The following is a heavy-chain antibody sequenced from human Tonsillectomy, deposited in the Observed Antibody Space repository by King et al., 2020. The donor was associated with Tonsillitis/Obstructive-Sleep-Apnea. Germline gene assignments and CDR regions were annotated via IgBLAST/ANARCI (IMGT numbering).Heavy chain of an antibody. V-gene: IGHV4-39*01. CDR2: IYYSGST. CDR1: GGSISSSSYY. Sequence: QLQESGPGLVKPSETLSLTCTVSGGSISSSSYYWGWIRQPPGKGLEWIGSIYYSGSTYHNPSLKSRVTISADTSKNQFSLKLNSVTAADTAVYYCAIHRGYCSSTRCKYNWFDPWGQGTLVTVSS. D-gene: IGHD2-2*01. J-gene: IGHJ5*02. CDR3: AIHRGYCSSTRCKYNWFDP.